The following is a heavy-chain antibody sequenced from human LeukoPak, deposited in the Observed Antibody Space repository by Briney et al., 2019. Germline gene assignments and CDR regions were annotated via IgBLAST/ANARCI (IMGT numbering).Heavy chain of an antibody. D-gene: IGHD3-10*01. J-gene: IGHJ4*02. CDR3: AREVRGVIIDLFDY. Sequence: PGGSLRLSCAASGITFGNNWMHWVRQGPGKGLVWISRINSDGGGAIYADSVKGRFTVSRDNAKNTLYLQMNSLRAEDTAVYYCAREVRGVIIDLFDYWGQGTLVTVSS. CDR2: INSDGGGA. V-gene: IGHV3-74*01. CDR1: GITFGNNW.